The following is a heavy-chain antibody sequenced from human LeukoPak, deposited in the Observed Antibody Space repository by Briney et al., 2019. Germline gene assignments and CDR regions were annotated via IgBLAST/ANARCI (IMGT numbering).Heavy chain of an antibody. V-gene: IGHV3-66*01. Sequence: GGSLRLSCTASGLTVSGNYMTWVRQAPGQGLEWVSVIYRSGSMLYADSLKDRFTISRDNSKNTLYLQMNSLRAEDTAVYYCAKEGGSDVAGVGAFDIWGQGTMVTVSS. D-gene: IGHD1-14*01. CDR2: IYRSGSM. CDR1: GLTVSGNY. J-gene: IGHJ3*02. CDR3: AKEGGSDVAGVGAFDI.